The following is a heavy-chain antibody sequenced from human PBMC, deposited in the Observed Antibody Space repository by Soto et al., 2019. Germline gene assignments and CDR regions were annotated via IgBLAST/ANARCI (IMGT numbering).Heavy chain of an antibody. J-gene: IGHJ4*02. V-gene: IGHV3-30*18. CDR2: ISYDGSNK. CDR1: GFTFSSYG. Sequence: QVQLVESGGGVVQPGRSLRLSCAASGFTFSSYGMHWVRQAPGKGLEWVAVISYDGSNKYYADPVKGRFTISRDNSKNTLYLQMNSLRAEDTAVYYCAKSFYYWGEGTLVTVSS. CDR3: AKSFYY.